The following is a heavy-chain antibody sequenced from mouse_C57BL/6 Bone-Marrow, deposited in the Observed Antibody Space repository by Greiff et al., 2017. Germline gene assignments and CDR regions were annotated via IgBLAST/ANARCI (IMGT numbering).Heavy chain of an antibody. CDR3: TRSLYYGSSWYYFDY. Sequence: VQLQQSGAELVRPGASVTLSCKASGYTFTDYEMHWVKQTPVHGLEWIGAIDPETGGTAYNQKFKGKAILTADKSSSTASMELRSLTSEDSAFYYCTRSLYYGSSWYYFDYWGQGTTLPVSS. D-gene: IGHD1-1*01. CDR2: IDPETGGT. J-gene: IGHJ2*01. CDR1: GYTFTDYE. V-gene: IGHV1-15*01.